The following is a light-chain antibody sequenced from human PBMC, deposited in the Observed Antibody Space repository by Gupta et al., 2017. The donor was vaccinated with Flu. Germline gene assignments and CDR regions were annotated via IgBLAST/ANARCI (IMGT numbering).Light chain of an antibody. V-gene: IGLV10-54*04. J-gene: IGLJ3*02. CDR2: RNN. CDR3: SSYATSLGAWL. CDR1: SNNVGNEG. Sequence: QAGLTQPPSVSKDLRQTATLTCTGNSNNVGNEGATWLQQHQGHPPKLLSYRNNNRPSGISERFSASRSGNTASLTITGLQPEDEADDDCSSYATSLGAWLFGGGTMLTGL.